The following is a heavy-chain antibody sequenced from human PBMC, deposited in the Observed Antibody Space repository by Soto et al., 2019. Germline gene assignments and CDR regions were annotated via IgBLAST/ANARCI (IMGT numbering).Heavy chain of an antibody. CDR3: ARASRSGYDTPTDY. J-gene: IGHJ4*02. Sequence: QVQLVESGGGVVQPGRSLRLSCAASGFSFSEYALQWVRQAPGKGLEWVAVISDDGTKKYYAVSVRGRFTISRDKSKNTVNLQLNSLRTDDTAVYFCARASRSGYDTPTDYWGQGTLVTVSS. D-gene: IGHD5-12*01. V-gene: IGHV3-30-3*01. CDR1: GFSFSEYA. CDR2: ISDDGTKK.